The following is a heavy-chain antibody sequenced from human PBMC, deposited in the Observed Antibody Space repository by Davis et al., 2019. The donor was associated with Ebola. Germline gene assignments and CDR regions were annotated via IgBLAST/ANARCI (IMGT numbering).Heavy chain of an antibody. V-gene: IGHV4-34*01. Sequence: MPSETLSLTCAVYGGSFSGYYWSWIRQPTGKGLEWIGEINHSGSTNYNPSLKSRVTISVDTSKNQFSLKLSSVTAADTAVYYCARHGYYDFWSGPNMYYFDYWGQGTLVTVSS. D-gene: IGHD3-3*01. CDR2: INHSGST. CDR1: GGSFSGYY. J-gene: IGHJ4*02. CDR3: ARHGYYDFWSGPNMYYFDY.